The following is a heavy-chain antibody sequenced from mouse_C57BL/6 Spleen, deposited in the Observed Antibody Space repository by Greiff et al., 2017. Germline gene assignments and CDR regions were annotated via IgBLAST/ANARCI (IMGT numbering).Heavy chain of an antibody. CDR3: ARTLLLRSGTYFDY. CDR2: IRNKANGYTT. J-gene: IGHJ2*01. Sequence: EVHLVESGGGLVQPGGSLSLSCAASGFTFTDDYMSWVRQPPGKALEWLGFIRNKANGYTTEYSASVKGRFTISRDNSQSILYLQMNALRAEDSATYYGARTLLLRSGTYFDYWGQGTTLTVSS. V-gene: IGHV7-3*01. CDR1: GFTFTDDY. D-gene: IGHD1-1*01.